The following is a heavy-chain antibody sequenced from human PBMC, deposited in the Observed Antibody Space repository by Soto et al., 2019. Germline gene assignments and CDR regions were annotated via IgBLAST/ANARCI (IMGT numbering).Heavy chain of an antibody. Sequence: SETLSLTCTVSGGSISSYYWSWIRQPPGKGLEWIGYIYYSGSTNYNPPLKSRVTISVDTSKNQFSLKLSSVTAADTAVYYCARNLQQQQFDYWGQGTLVTVSS. CDR1: GGSISSYY. J-gene: IGHJ4*02. CDR3: ARNLQQQQFDY. D-gene: IGHD6-13*01. CDR2: IYYSGST. V-gene: IGHV4-59*01.